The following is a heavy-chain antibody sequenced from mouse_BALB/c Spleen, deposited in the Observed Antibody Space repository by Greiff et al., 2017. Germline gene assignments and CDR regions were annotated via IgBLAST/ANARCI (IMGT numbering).Heavy chain of an antibody. D-gene: IGHD1-1*01. V-gene: IGHV2-9*02. J-gene: IGHJ2*01. CDR1: GFSLTSYG. CDR2: IWAGGST. CDR3: ARDYYYGSRGPFDY. Sequence: VQVVESGPGLVAPSQSLSITCTVSGFSLTSYGVHWVRQPPGKGLEWLGVIWAGGSTNYNSALMSRLSISKDNSKSQVFLKMNSLQTDDTAMYYCARDYYYGSRGPFDYWGQGTTLTVSS.